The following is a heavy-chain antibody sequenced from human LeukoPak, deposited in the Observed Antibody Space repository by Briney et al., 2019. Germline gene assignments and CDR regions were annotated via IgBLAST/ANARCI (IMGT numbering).Heavy chain of an antibody. CDR3: AREATRGNWFDP. CDR1: RYTFTGYY. CDR2: INPNSGGT. V-gene: IGHV1-2*02. D-gene: IGHD4-11*01. Sequence: ASVNLSCKAARYTFTGYYMHWVRQAPGQGLEWVGWINPNSGGTNYAQKFQGRVTMTRDTSISTAYMELSRLRSDDTAVYYCAREATRGNWFDPWGQGTLVTVSS. J-gene: IGHJ5*02.